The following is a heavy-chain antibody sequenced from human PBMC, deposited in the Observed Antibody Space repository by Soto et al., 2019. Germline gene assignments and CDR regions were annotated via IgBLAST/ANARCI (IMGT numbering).Heavy chain of an antibody. J-gene: IGHJ6*02. Sequence: GGSLRLSCAASGFTFDDYAMHWVRQAPGKGLEWVSGISWNSGSIGYADSVKGRFTISRDNAKNSLYLQMNSLRAEDTALYYCAKANIWFGELLPPNYGMDVWGQVTTVTVSS. D-gene: IGHD3-10*01. V-gene: IGHV3-9*01. CDR1: GFTFDDYA. CDR3: AKANIWFGELLPPNYGMDV. CDR2: ISWNSGSI.